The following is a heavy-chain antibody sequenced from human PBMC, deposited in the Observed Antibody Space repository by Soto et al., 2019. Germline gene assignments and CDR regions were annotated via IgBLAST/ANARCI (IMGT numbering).Heavy chain of an antibody. CDR1: GFTFINHG. Sequence: QVQLVESGGAVVQPGRSLRLSCAASGFTFINHGIHWVRQAPGKGLEWLAVISYDGNKKFYADSVKGRFTISRDNSKSTVFLQLNNLRPEDTALYYCAKDLNRLVLLVSGRCDDWGQGTLVTVSS. J-gene: IGHJ4*02. D-gene: IGHD3-3*01. CDR2: ISYDGNKK. CDR3: AKDLNRLVLLVSGRCDD. V-gene: IGHV3-30*18.